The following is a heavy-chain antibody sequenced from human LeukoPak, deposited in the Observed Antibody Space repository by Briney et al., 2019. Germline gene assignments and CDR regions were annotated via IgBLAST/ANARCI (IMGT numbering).Heavy chain of an antibody. J-gene: IGHJ4*02. Sequence: SETLSLTCTVSGGSISSYYWSWIRQPPGKGLEWIGYIYYSGSTNYNPSLKSRATISVDTSKNQFSLKLSSVTAADTAVYYCAREGYCSGGSCYSSYFDYWGQGTLVTVSS. V-gene: IGHV4-59*01. D-gene: IGHD2-15*01. CDR2: IYYSGST. CDR3: AREGYCSGGSCYSSYFDY. CDR1: GGSISSYY.